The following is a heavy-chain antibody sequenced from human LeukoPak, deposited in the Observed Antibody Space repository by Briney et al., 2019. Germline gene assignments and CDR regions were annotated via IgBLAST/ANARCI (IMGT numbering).Heavy chain of an antibody. CDR2: ISSSSSYI. CDR1: GFTFSSYS. D-gene: IGHD6-6*01. Sequence: GGSLRLSCAASGFTFSSYSMNWVRQAPGKGLEWVSSISSSSSYIYYADSVKGRFTISRDNAKNSLYLQMNSLRAEDTAVYYCVRARIAARQIMDYWGQGTLVTVSS. V-gene: IGHV3-21*01. CDR3: VRARIAARQIMDY. J-gene: IGHJ4*02.